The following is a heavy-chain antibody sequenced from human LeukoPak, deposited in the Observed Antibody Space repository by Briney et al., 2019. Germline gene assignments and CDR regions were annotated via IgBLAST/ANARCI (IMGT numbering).Heavy chain of an antibody. CDR1: GCTFSSYV. Sequence: SVKVYCEASGCTFSSYVISWVRQAPGQGLEWMGGISPTFGTANYAHKFQGRVTITTDESTSTAYMELSSLRSDDTAVYDGASAPLGYCSGSSCYPRSGALDYWGQGTLVTVSS. CDR2: ISPTFGTA. J-gene: IGHJ4*02. CDR3: ASAPLGYCSGSSCYPRSGALDY. D-gene: IGHD2-15*01. V-gene: IGHV1-69*05.